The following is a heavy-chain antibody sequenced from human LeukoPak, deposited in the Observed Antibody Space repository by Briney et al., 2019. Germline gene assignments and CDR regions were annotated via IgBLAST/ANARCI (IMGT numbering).Heavy chain of an antibody. CDR2: ISWDGGST. J-gene: IGHJ6*03. CDR1: GFTFDDYA. Sequence: PGGSLRLSCAASGFTFDDYAMHWVRQAPGKGLEWVSLISWDGGSTYYADSVKGRFTISRDNSKNSLYLQMNSLRAEDTALYYCAKDSGYSSGWYRAYYYYYYMDVWGKGTTVTVSS. D-gene: IGHD6-19*01. V-gene: IGHV3-43D*03. CDR3: AKDSGYSSGWYRAYYYYYYMDV.